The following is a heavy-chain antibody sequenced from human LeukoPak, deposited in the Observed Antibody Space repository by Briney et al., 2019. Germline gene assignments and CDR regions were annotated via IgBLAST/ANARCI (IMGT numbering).Heavy chain of an antibody. Sequence: NPSETLSLTCTVSGDSVSSGSYYWSWIRQPPGKGLEWIGNIYYSGSTKYNPSLKSRVTISVDTSKNQFSLKLSSVTAADTAVYYCARSPPPNYYDSSDYPEIYFEYWGQGTLVTVSS. J-gene: IGHJ4*02. CDR1: GDSVSSGSYY. CDR3: ARSPPPNYYDSSDYPEIYFEY. V-gene: IGHV4-61*01. D-gene: IGHD3-22*01. CDR2: IYYSGST.